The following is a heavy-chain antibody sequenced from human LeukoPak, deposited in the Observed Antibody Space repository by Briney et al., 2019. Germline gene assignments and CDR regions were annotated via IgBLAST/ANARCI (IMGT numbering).Heavy chain of an antibody. V-gene: IGHV3-64*04. J-gene: IGHJ4*02. D-gene: IGHD1-26*01. Sequence: GGSLRLSCSASGFTFSSYAMHWVRQAPGKGLEYVSTISSSGGSTSYADSVKGRFAISRDNSKNTLYLQMNSLRAEDTAVYYCAREQIVGATGFDYWGQGTLVTVSS. CDR1: GFTFSSYA. CDR2: ISSSGGST. CDR3: AREQIVGATGFDY.